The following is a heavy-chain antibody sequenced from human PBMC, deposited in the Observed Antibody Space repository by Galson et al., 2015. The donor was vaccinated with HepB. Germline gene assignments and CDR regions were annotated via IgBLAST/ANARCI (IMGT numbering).Heavy chain of an antibody. J-gene: IGHJ4*02. V-gene: IGHV4-39*07. Sequence: SLTCTVSGGSTSSSLYFWGWFRQPPGKGLEWIGSIYYNGKTYYNSSLKSRVTISIDTSKNQFSLKLISVTAADTAVYHCARDNPLAKYGNYVVQWGQGTLVTVSS. CDR2: IYYNGKT. CDR1: GGSTSSSLYF. D-gene: IGHD4-11*01. CDR3: ARDNPLAKYGNYVVQ.